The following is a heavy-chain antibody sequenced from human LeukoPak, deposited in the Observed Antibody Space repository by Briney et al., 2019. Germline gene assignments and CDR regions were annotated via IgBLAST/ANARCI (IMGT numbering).Heavy chain of an antibody. V-gene: IGHV3-23*01. D-gene: IGHD6-13*01. CDR3: AKSPGKAAAGSVDY. Sequence: PGGSLRLSCADSGFTFSSYAMSWVRQAPGKGLEWVSAISGSGGSTYYADSVKGRFTISRDNSKNTLYLQMNSLRAEDTAVYYCAKSPGKAAAGSVDYWGQGTLVTVSS. CDR1: GFTFSSYA. CDR2: ISGSGGST. J-gene: IGHJ4*02.